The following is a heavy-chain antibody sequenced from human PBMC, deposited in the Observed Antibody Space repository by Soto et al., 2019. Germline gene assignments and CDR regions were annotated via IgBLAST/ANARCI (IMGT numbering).Heavy chain of an antibody. CDR3: AKDHESAYYSGMDV. J-gene: IGHJ6*02. V-gene: IGHV3-23*01. CDR1: GFTFSCYA. Sequence: EVQLLESWGGLVKPGGSLRLSCAASGFTFSCYAMSWVRQAPWRGLEWVSAISGSGGSTYYADSVKGRFTISRDNSKNTLYLQMNSLRAEDTAVYYCAKDHESAYYSGMDVWGQGTTVTVSS. CDR2: ISGSGGST.